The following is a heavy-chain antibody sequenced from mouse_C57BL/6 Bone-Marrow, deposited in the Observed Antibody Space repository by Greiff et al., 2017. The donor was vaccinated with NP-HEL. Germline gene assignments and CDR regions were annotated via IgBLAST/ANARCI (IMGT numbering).Heavy chain of an antibody. Sequence: QVQLQQPGAELVRPGSSVKLSCKASGYTFTSYWMHWVKQRPIQGLEWIGNIDPSDSETYYNQKFKDKATLTVDKSSSTAYMQLSSLTSEDSAVYYCARGGYYGSSYEFAYWGQGTLVTVSA. J-gene: IGHJ3*01. CDR2: IDPSDSET. CDR3: ARGGYYGSSYEFAY. V-gene: IGHV1-52*01. D-gene: IGHD1-1*01. CDR1: GYTFTSYW.